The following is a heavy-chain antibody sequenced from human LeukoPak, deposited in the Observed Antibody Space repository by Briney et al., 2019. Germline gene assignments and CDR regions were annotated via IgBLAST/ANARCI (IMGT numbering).Heavy chain of an antibody. CDR3: TRGQSYCGADCYSD. D-gene: IGHD2-21*02. J-gene: IGHJ4*02. CDR2: MYTGGGR. CDR1: GFSVSNYY. V-gene: IGHV3-66*01. Sequence: HPGGSLRLSCAASGFSVSNYYMSWVRQPPGKGLEWVSVMYTGGGRYYGDSVKGRFTISRDNSKNTVLLQMNSLRVEDTALYYCTRGQSYCGADCYSDWGQGTLVTVSS.